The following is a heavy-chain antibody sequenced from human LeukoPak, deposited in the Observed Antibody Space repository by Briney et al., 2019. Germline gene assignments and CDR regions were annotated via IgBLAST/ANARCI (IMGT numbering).Heavy chain of an antibody. J-gene: IGHJ5*02. CDR3: ARDVVVEVGMLPTDSWFDP. V-gene: IGHV1-46*01. Sequence: GASVKVSCKATGYSFTTCYIHWMRQAPGRGLEWMGIINPSDGSTSSAQKFQGRVTMTSDTSTSTVYMELSSLTYDDTAVYYCARDVVVEVGMLPTDSWFDPWGRGTLVAVSS. CDR1: GYSFTTCY. CDR2: INPSDGST. D-gene: IGHD2-15*01.